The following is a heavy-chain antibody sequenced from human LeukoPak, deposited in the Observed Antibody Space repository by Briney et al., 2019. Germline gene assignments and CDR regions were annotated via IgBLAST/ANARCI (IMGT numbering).Heavy chain of an antibody. J-gene: IGHJ4*02. CDR1: GYTFTSYG. V-gene: IGHV1-18*01. CDR3: ARGYDFWSGYNFFDY. CDR2: ISAYNGNT. D-gene: IGHD3-3*01. Sequence: ASVKVSCKASGYTFTSYGISWVRQAPGQGLEWMGWISAYNGNTNYAQKLQGRVTMTTDTSTSTAYMELRSLRSDDTAVYYCARGYDFWSGYNFFDYWGQGTLVTVSP.